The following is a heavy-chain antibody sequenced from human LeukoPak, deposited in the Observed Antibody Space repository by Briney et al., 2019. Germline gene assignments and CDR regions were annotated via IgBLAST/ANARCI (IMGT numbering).Heavy chain of an antibody. V-gene: IGHV3-23*01. D-gene: IGHD6-19*01. CDR2: ISGSGGST. CDR1: GFTFSSYA. J-gene: IGHJ5*02. Sequence: GGTLRLSCAASGFTFSSYAMSWVRQAPGKGLEWVSAISGSGGSTYYADSVKGRFTISRDNSKNTLYLQMNSLRAEDTAVYYCAKDPYSSGWYNWFDPWGQGTLVTVSS. CDR3: AKDPYSSGWYNWFDP.